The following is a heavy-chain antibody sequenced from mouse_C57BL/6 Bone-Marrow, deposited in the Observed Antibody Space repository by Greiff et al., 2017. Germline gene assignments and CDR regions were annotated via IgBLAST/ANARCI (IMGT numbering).Heavy chain of an antibody. CDR2: IYPGSGST. Sequence: QVQLQQPGAELVKPGASVKMSCKASGYTFTSYWITWVKQRPGQGLAWIGDIYPGSGSTNYNEKFKRKATLTVDTSSSTAYMQLSSLTSEDSAVYYWAREDSSGYLYYAMDYWGQGTSVTVSS. D-gene: IGHD3-2*02. J-gene: IGHJ4*01. CDR3: AREDSSGYLYYAMDY. CDR1: GYTFTSYW. V-gene: IGHV1-55*01.